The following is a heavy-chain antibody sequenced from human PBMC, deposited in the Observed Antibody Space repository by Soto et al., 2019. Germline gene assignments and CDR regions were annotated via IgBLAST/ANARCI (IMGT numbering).Heavy chain of an antibody. D-gene: IGHD3-10*01. V-gene: IGHV3-11*05. CDR2: ISVSSTYA. CDR3: ARGVRYYSSEKPANFDY. CDR1: GFTFSDYY. Sequence: QVQLLESGGGLVKPGGSLRLSCAASGFTFSDYYMSWIRQAPGKGLECVAYISVSSTYANYADSVEGRFTISRDNAENSLFLQMNSLSADDTAVYYCARGVRYYSSEKPANFDYWGQGALVTVSS. J-gene: IGHJ4*02.